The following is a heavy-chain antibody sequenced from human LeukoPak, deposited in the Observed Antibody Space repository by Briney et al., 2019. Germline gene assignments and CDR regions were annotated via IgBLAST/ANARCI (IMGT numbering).Heavy chain of an antibody. CDR1: GGSISSSSYY. D-gene: IGHD3-3*01. V-gene: IGHV4-39*01. J-gene: IGHJ4*02. CDR3: ARHGWNYDFWSGFDY. Sequence: PSETLSLTCTVSGGSISSSSYYWGWTRQPPGKGLEWIGSIYYSGSTYYNPSLKSRVTISVDTSKNQFSLKLSSVAAADTAVYYCARHGWNYDFWSGFDYWGQGTLVSVSS. CDR2: IYYSGST.